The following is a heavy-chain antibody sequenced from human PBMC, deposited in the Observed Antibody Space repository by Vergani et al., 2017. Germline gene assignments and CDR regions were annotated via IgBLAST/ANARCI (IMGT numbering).Heavy chain of an antibody. Sequence: QVQLVQSGAEVKKPGASVKVSCKASGYTFTSYYMHWVRQAPGQGLEWMGRIIPILGIANYAQKFQGRVTITADKSTSTAYMELSSLRSEDTAVYYCASLKATTSQNFDYWGQGTLVTVSS. CDR1: GYTFTSYY. CDR3: ASLKATTSQNFDY. J-gene: IGHJ4*02. V-gene: IGHV1-69*09. CDR2: IIPILGIA. D-gene: IGHD5-12*01.